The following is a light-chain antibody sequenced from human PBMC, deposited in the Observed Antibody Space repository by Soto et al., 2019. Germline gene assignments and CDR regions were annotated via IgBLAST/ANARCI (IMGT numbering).Light chain of an antibody. CDR2: EVS. CDR1: SSDVGGSTY. Sequence: QSVLTQPASVSGSPGQSITISCTGTSSDVGGSTYVSWYQQHPGKAPRLMIYEVSNRPSGVSYRFSGSKSGNTASLTISGLQAEDEADYYCTSYTTISTWVFGGGTKLTVL. V-gene: IGLV2-14*01. CDR3: TSYTTISTWV. J-gene: IGLJ3*02.